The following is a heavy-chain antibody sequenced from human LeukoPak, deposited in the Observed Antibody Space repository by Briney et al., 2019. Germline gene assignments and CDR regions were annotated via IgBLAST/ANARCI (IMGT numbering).Heavy chain of an antibody. CDR1: GFTFSSYW. CDR3: ASFAGGGGEDY. CDR2: ISSSSSHI. Sequence: KTGGSLRLSCAASGFTFSSYWMHWVRQAPGKGLEWVSSISSSSSHIYYADSVKGRFTISRDNAKNSLYLQMNSLRAEDTAVYYCASFAGGGGEDYWGQGTLVTVSS. D-gene: IGHD3-10*01. V-gene: IGHV3-21*01. J-gene: IGHJ4*02.